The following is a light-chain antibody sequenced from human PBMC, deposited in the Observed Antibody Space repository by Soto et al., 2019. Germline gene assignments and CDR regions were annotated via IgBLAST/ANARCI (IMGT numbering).Light chain of an antibody. CDR1: QHNATS. Sequence: DIQMTQSTSLLSASIGDIVTITCRASQHNATSLSWFQHKVGKAPTTLIYGASALQSWVPSRFSGSGSGTLFTLTICGLQPEDFATYYCQQSSSVPRTFGQGTRVDLK. V-gene: IGKV1-39*01. J-gene: IGKJ1*01. CDR2: GAS. CDR3: QQSSSVPRT.